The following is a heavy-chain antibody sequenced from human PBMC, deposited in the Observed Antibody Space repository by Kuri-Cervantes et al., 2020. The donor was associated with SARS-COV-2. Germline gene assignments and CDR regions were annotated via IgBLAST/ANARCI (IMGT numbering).Heavy chain of an antibody. CDR2: IIPMFGTA. Sequence: SVKVSCKASGYTFTGYYMHWVRQAPGQGLEWMGGIIPMFGTADYAQKFQGRVTITADESTSTVYMELTSLRSDDTAMYYCALGYWGSGYPRYYYYMDVWGKGTTVTVSS. CDR1: GYTFTGYY. CDR3: ALGYWGSGYPRYYYYMDV. J-gene: IGHJ6*03. D-gene: IGHD3-22*01. V-gene: IGHV1-69*13.